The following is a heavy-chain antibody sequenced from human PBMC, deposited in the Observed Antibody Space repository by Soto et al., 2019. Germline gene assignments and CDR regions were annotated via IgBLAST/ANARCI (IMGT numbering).Heavy chain of an antibody. CDR1: GFTFSSYA. D-gene: IGHD1-1*01. J-gene: IGHJ4*02. CDR2: ISGSGGST. V-gene: IGHV3-23*01. Sequence: GGSLRLSCAASGFTFSSYAMSWVRQAPGKGLEWVSAISGSGGSTYYADSVKGRSTISRDNSKNTLYLQMNSLRAEDTAVYYCAKSLERHHNNFDYWGQGTLVTVSS. CDR3: AKSLERHHNNFDY.